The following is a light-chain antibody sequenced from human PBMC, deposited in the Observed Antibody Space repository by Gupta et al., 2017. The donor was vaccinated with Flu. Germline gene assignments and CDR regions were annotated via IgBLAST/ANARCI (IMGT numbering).Light chain of an antibody. CDR1: QDIRTW. CDR3: QQYNSFPLT. CDR2: AAS. Sequence: DIKMTQSPSSLSASVGDRVTITCRASQDIRTWLAWYQQKPEKAPKSLIYAASNLQSGVPSRFSGSGSGTDFTLTISSLQPEDFATYYCQQYNSFPLTFGGGTKVEIK. J-gene: IGKJ4*01. V-gene: IGKV1D-16*01.